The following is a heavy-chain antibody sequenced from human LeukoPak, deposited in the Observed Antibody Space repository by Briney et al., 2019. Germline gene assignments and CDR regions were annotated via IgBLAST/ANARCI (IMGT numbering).Heavy chain of an antibody. CDR2: IYYSGST. V-gene: IGHV4-39*01. J-gene: IGHJ6*03. CDR1: GGSISSSSYY. D-gene: IGHD5-12*01. CDR3: AREVATMDLHYYYYMDV. Sequence: SETLSLTCTVSGGSISSSSYYWGWIRQPPGKGLEWIGSIYYSGSTYYNPSLKSRVTISVDTSKNQFSLKLSSVTAADTAVYYCAREVATMDLHYYYYMDVWGKGTTVTVSS.